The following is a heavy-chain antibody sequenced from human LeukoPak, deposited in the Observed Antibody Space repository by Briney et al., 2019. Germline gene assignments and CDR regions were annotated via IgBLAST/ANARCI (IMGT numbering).Heavy chain of an antibody. J-gene: IGHJ4*02. Sequence: SETLSLTCTVSGGSISDTSDFWGWIRQPPGKGLEWIGSLYYIDTTYDNPSVSSGNTYYNPSLKSRVTISVDTSKNQFSLKLSSVTAADTAMYYCARRHRSYDSGGHVIDYWGQGTLVTVSS. CDR1: GGSISDTSDF. CDR3: ARRHRSYDSGGHVIDY. V-gene: IGHV4-39*01. CDR2: LYYIDTTYDNPSVSSGNT. D-gene: IGHD3-22*01.